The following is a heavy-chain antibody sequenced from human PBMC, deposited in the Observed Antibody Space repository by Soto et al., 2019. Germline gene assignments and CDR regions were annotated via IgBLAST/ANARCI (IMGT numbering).Heavy chain of an antibody. CDR2: ISGSGGTE. Sequence: EVQLLESGGGSVQPGGSLRLSCAASGFTFSSYAMHWVRRPPAKGLEWVSSISGSGGTEYYADSVKGRFSISRDSLVNTLYLQMNSLRAEDTAVYYCAKGRGQNCNFDYWGQGTLVTVSP. D-gene: IGHD3-10*01. CDR1: GFTFSSYA. CDR3: AKGRGQNCNFDY. J-gene: IGHJ4*02. V-gene: IGHV3-23*01.